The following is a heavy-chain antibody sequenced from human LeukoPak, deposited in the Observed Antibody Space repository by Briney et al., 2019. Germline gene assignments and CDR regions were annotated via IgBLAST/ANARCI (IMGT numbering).Heavy chain of an antibody. D-gene: IGHD6-6*01. J-gene: IGHJ4*02. Sequence: ASVKVSCKASGYTFTGYYMHWVRQAPGQGLEWMGWINPNSGGTNYAQKFQGRVTMTRDTSISTAYMELSRLRSDDTAVYYCARDSGSSDKFDYRGQGTLVTVSS. CDR2: INPNSGGT. CDR1: GYTFTGYY. CDR3: ARDSGSSDKFDY. V-gene: IGHV1-2*02.